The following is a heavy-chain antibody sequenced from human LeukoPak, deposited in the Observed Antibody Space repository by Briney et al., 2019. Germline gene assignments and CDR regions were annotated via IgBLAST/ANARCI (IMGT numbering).Heavy chain of an antibody. J-gene: IGHJ4*02. Sequence: PGGSLRLSCAASGFTVSRNHMSWVRQAPGKGLEWVSYITADSGTTYYADSVKGRFTISRDNAKNSLYLQMNSLRDEDTAVYYCASRDYFDYWGQGTLVTVSS. CDR3: ASRDYFDY. V-gene: IGHV3-48*02. CDR1: GFTVSRNH. CDR2: ITADSGTT.